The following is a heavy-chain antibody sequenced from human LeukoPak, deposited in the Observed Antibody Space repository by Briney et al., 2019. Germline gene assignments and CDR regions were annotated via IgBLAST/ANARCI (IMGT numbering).Heavy chain of an antibody. CDR1: GFTFSSYS. J-gene: IGHJ6*03. V-gene: IGHV3-48*01. CDR2: ITGSSNTI. Sequence: GESLRLSCAASGFTFSSYSLSWVRQAPGKGLDWISFITGSSNTIYYADSVKGRLTISRDNAKNSLYLQMNSLRAEDTAVYYCARDYYDSSGYYHYYMDVWGKGTTVTVSS. D-gene: IGHD3-22*01. CDR3: ARDYYDSSGYYHYYMDV.